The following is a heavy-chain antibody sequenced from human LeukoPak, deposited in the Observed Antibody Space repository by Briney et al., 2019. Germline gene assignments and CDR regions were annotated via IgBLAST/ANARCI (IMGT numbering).Heavy chain of an antibody. CDR2: IYYSGST. D-gene: IGHD4-17*01. J-gene: IGHJ3*02. CDR3: ARAAYDYGDYGPAFDI. Sequence: SETLSLTCTVSGGSISSGDYYWSWIRQPPGKGLEWIGYIYYSGSTYYNPSLKGRVTISVDTSKNQFSLKLSSVTAADTAVYYCARAAYDYGDYGPAFDIWGQGTMVTVSS. CDR1: GGSISSGDYY. V-gene: IGHV4-30-4*01.